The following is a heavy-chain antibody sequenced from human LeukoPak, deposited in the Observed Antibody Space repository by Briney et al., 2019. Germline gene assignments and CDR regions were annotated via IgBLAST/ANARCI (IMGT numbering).Heavy chain of an antibody. V-gene: IGHV4-59*01. CDR2: IYYSRST. D-gene: IGHD2-15*01. CDR3: ARGRVVVVAAPNYYYYYMDV. CDR1: GGFISSYY. J-gene: IGHJ6*03. Sequence: SETLSLXCTVSGGFISSYYWSWIRQPPGKGRESIGYIYYSRSTNYKPSIKSRVTISVGTSKTQFSLKLSSVTAADTAVYYCARGRVVVVAAPNYYYYYMDVWGKGTTVTVSS.